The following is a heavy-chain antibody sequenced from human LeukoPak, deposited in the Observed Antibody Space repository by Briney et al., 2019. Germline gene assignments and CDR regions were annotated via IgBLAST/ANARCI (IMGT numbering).Heavy chain of an antibody. CDR3: AREGQFDAFDI. V-gene: IGHV3-21*06. CDR2: ISSSSSYI. D-gene: IGHD3-10*01. J-gene: IGHJ3*02. CDR1: GFTFSSYS. Sequence: GGSPRLSCAASGFTFSSYSINWVRQAPGKGLEWVSSISSSSSYIYYADSVKGRFTISRDNAKNSLYLQMNSLRAEDTAVYYCAREGQFDAFDIWGQGTMVTVSS.